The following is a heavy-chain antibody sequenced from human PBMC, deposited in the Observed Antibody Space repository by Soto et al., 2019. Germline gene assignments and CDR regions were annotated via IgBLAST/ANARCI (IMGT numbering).Heavy chain of an antibody. D-gene: IGHD6-19*01. CDR3: AKARGGWYEVGY. CDR1: GFTFSSYA. J-gene: IGHJ4*02. CDR2: ISGSGGST. Sequence: EVQLLESGGGLVQPGGSLRLSCAASGFTFSSYAMSWVRQAPGKGLGWVSAISGSGGSTYYADSVKGRFTISRDNSKNTLYLQMNSLRAGDTAVYYCAKARGGWYEVGYWGQGTLVTVSS. V-gene: IGHV3-23*01.